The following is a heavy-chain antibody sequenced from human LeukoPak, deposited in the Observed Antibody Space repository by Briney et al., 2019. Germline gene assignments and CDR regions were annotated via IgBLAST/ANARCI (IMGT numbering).Heavy chain of an antibody. CDR3: TRDEI. V-gene: IGHV3-7*04. CDR2: IKYDGSEI. Sequence: GGSLRLSCAASGFSFRSYRMSWVRQAPGKGLEWVAYIKYDGSEIDYVDSVKGRFTISRDNAKSSLYLEMNSLRAEDTAVYYCTRDEIWGQGRMVTVSS. J-gene: IGHJ3*02. CDR1: GFSFRSYR.